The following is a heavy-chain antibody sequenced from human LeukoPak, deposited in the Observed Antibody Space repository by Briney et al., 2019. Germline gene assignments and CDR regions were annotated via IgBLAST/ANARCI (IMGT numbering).Heavy chain of an antibody. V-gene: IGHV3-23*01. CDR1: GFTFTRYV. CDR2: VSESGSNR. J-gene: IGHJ4*02. Sequence: PGGSLRLSCVASGFTFTRYVMSWVRQAPGKGLEWVSGVSESGSNRYYADSVKGRFSISRDNSKNMLYLQMGSLRAEDTATYYCANRHDSSGYFFNYWGQGTLVTVSS. CDR3: ANRHDSSGYFFNY. D-gene: IGHD3-22*01.